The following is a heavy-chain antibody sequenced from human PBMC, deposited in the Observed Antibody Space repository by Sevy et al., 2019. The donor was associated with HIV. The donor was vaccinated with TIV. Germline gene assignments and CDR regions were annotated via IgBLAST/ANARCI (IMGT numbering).Heavy chain of an antibody. V-gene: IGHV1-69*13. CDR2: IIPIFGTP. CDR3: GGEGGVATTGDHDAFDI. J-gene: IGHJ3*02. CDR1: GDTFSTYG. D-gene: IGHD7-27*01. Sequence: ASVKVSCKASGDTFSTYGLSWVRQAPGQGLEWMGGIIPIFGTPNYAQKFQGRVTITADESASTAYMGLSSLRSEDTALYYCGGEGGVATTGDHDAFDIWGHGTLVTVSS.